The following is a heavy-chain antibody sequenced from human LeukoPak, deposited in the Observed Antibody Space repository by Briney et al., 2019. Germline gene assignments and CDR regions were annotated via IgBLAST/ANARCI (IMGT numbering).Heavy chain of an antibody. J-gene: IGHJ5*02. D-gene: IGHD6-13*01. V-gene: IGHV3-7*01. CDR2: ISPDGSGK. Sequence: GGSLRLSCAASGFAFSSNWMSWVRQAPGRGLELVANISPDGSGKYCMDSVKGRCAISRDNAKNSLYLQMNSLRAEDTAVYYCARVASSSWYSLFDPWGQGTLVTVSS. CDR1: GFAFSSNW. CDR3: ARVASSSWYSLFDP.